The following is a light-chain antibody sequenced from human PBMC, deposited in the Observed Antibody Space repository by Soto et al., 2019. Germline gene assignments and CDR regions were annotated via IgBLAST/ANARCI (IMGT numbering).Light chain of an antibody. J-gene: IGKJ2*01. V-gene: IGKV1-5*03. CDR2: KAS. CDR3: QQYDTYSYT. Sequence: DIQMTQSPSTLSASVGDRVTITCRASQSISFWLAWYQQKPGKAPKLLIYKASTLDSGVPSRFSGSGSGTEFTLTISSLQPDDFATYYCQQYDTYSYTFGQGTKLEIK. CDR1: QSISFW.